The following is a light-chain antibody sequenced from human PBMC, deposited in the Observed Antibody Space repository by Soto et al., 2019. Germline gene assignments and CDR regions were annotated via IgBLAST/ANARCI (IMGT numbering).Light chain of an antibody. CDR3: QQYGSSPVT. Sequence: EIVLTQSPGTPSLSPGERATLSCRASQSLSSTYLAWYQQKPGQAPRLLIYGASSRATGIPDRFSGSGSGTDFTLTISRLEPEDFAVYYCQQYGSSPVTFGQGSKLEIK. V-gene: IGKV3-20*01. CDR2: GAS. J-gene: IGKJ2*01. CDR1: QSLSSTY.